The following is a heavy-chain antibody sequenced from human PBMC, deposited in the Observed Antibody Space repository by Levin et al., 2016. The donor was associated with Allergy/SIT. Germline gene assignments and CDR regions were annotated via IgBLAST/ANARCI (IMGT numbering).Heavy chain of an antibody. CDR3: ARDCGRDYFDY. J-gene: IGHJ4*02. Sequence: GESLKISCAASGFTFSSYSMNWVRQAPGKGLEWVSYISSSSSTIYYADSVKGRFTISRDNAKNSLYLQMNSLRAEDTAVYYCARDCGRDYFDYWGQGTLVTVSS. V-gene: IGHV3-48*01. CDR2: ISSSSSTI. CDR1: GFTFSSYS. D-gene: IGHD3-16*01.